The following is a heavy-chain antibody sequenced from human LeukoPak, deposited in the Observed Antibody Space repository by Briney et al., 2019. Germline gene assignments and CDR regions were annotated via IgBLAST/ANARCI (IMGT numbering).Heavy chain of an antibody. CDR3: ARGGLLRIEVWFDP. V-gene: IGHV3-30*02. D-gene: IGHD3-10*01. CDR1: GFTFSNYG. Sequence: GGSLRLSCAASGFTFSNYGMHWVRQAPGKGLEWAAFVRYDGSNKYYADSVKGRFTISRDNSKNTLYLQMNSLRAEDTAVYYCARGGLLRIEVWFDPWGQGTLVTVSS. J-gene: IGHJ5*02. CDR2: VRYDGSNK.